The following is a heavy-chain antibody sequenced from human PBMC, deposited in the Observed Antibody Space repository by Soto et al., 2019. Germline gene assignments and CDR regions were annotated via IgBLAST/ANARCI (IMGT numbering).Heavy chain of an antibody. CDR3: ASVVLEGLPTSVFES. Sequence: QIQLRQSGAEVNKPVASGKVSCKSSGYSCPSYGITWVRQAPGHGTEWLGWITAENGNTNYAQKFQGRTTMTTETSPNTAYMELRGLRSDDTAVYDCASVVLEGLPTSVFESWGQGPLFTVSS. CDR2: ITAENGNT. CDR1: GYSCPSYG. V-gene: IGHV1-18*04. J-gene: IGHJ4*02. D-gene: IGHD3-3*01.